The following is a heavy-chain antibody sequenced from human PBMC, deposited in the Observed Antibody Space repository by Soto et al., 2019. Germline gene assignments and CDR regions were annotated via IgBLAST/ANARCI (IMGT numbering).Heavy chain of an antibody. D-gene: IGHD2-2*02. Sequence: GGSLRLSCAASGFTFSDYYMSWIRQAPGKGLEWVSYISSSGSTIYYADSVKGRFTISRDNAKNSLYLQMNSLRAEDTAVYYCWGITPKDIVVVPAAIGGAFDIWGQGTMVTVSS. CDR3: WGITPKDIVVVPAAIGGAFDI. J-gene: IGHJ3*02. CDR1: GFTFSDYY. CDR2: ISSSGSTI. V-gene: IGHV3-11*01.